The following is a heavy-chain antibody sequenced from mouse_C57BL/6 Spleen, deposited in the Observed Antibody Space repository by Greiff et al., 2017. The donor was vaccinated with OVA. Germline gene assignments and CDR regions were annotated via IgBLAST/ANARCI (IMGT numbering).Heavy chain of an antibody. D-gene: IGHD1-1*01. V-gene: IGHV1-72*01. CDR3: ARQDYGSSYAMDY. CDR1: GYTFTSYW. Sequence: QVQLKQPGAALVKPGASVKLSCKASGYTFTSYWMHWVKQRPGRGLEWIGRIDPNRGGTKYNEKFKSKATLTVDKPSSTAYMQLSSLTSEDSAVYYCARQDYGSSYAMDYWGQGTSVTVSS. J-gene: IGHJ4*01. CDR2: IDPNRGGT.